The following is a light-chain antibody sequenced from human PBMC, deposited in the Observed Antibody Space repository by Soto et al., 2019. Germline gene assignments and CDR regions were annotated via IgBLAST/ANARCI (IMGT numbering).Light chain of an antibody. CDR2: DAS. V-gene: IGKV1-33*01. CDR3: QQYDNLPGLT. J-gene: IGKJ4*01. Sequence: DIQMTQSPSSLSASVGDRVTITCQASQDISNYLNWYQQKPGKAPKLLIYDASNLETGVPSRFSGSGSGTDFTFTISSLQPEDIATYYCQQYDNLPGLTLGGGTKVEIK. CDR1: QDISNY.